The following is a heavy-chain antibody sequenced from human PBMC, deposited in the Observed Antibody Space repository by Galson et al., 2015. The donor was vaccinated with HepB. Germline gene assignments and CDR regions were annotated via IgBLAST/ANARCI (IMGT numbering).Heavy chain of an antibody. CDR2: ISSSSSYI. CDR1: GSTFSSYS. Sequence: SLRLSCAASGSTFSSYSMNWVRQAPGKGLEWVSSISSSSSYIYYTDSVKGRFTISRDNAKNSLYLQMNSLRAADTAVYYRASGYCSSTSCYLYYFDYWGQGTLVTVSS. CDR3: ASGYCSSTSCYLYYFDY. J-gene: IGHJ4*02. D-gene: IGHD2-2*01. V-gene: IGHV3-21*01.